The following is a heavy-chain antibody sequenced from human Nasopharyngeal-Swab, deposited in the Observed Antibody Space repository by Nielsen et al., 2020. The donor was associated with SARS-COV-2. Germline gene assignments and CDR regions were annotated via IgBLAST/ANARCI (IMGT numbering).Heavy chain of an antibody. CDR1: GFTFSSYG. V-gene: IGHV3-30*18. D-gene: IGHD3-10*01. J-gene: IGHJ4*02. CDR3: AKDSNYYGSGVMGYFDY. Sequence: GESLKISCAASGFTFSSYGMHWVRQAQGKGLEWVAVISYDGSNKYYADSVKGRFTISRDNSKNTLYLQMNSLRAEDTAVYYCAKDSNYYGSGVMGYFDYWGQGTLVTVSS. CDR2: ISYDGSNK.